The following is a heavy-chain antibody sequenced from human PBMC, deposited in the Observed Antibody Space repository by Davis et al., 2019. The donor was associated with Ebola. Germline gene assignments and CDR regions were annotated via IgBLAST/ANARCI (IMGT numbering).Heavy chain of an antibody. V-gene: IGHV3-30*03. Sequence: PGGSLRLSCAASGFTFSSYGMNWVRQAPGKGLEWVAVISYDGSNKYYADSVKGRFTISRDNAKNPLYLQMNSLRAEDTAVYYCARYLTGYYPNDYWGQGTLVTVSS. CDR1: GFTFSSYG. D-gene: IGHD3-9*01. CDR3: ARYLTGYYPNDY. CDR2: ISYDGSNK. J-gene: IGHJ4*02.